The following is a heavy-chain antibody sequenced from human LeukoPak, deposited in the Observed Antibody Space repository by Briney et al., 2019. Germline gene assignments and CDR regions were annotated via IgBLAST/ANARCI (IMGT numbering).Heavy chain of an antibody. Sequence: GGSLRLSCAASGFSFSGYGMHWVRQAPGKGLEWVAVISYDGSNKYYADSVKGRFTISRDNSKNTLYLQMNSLRAEDTAVYYCARARPYVGAFDTWGQGTMVTVSS. J-gene: IGHJ3*02. CDR1: GFSFSGYG. CDR3: ARARPYVGAFDT. D-gene: IGHD1-26*01. CDR2: ISYDGSNK. V-gene: IGHV3-30*03.